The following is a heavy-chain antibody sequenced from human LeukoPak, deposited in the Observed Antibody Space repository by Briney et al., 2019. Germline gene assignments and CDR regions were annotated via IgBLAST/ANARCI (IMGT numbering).Heavy chain of an antibody. J-gene: IGHJ5*02. V-gene: IGHV4-59*01. CDR2: IYYSGST. CDR3: ARMIAAAARYNWFDP. CDR1: GGSISSYY. D-gene: IGHD6-13*01. Sequence: SETLSLTCTVSGGSISSYYWSWIRQPPGKGLEWIGYIYYSGSTNYNPSLKSRVTISVDTSKNQFSLKLSSVTAADTAVYYCARMIAAAARYNWFDPWGQGTLVTVSS.